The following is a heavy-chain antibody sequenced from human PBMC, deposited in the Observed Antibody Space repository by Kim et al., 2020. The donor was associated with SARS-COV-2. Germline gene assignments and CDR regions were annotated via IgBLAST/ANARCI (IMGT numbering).Heavy chain of an antibody. V-gene: IGHV3-15*01. CDR1: GFTFSNAW. Sequence: GGSLRLSCAASGFTFSNAWMSWVRQAPGKGLEWVGRIKSKTDGGTTDYAAPVKGRFTISRDDSKNTLYLQMNSLKTEDTAVYYCTTDALPVVSSDYGDYDFPYYGMDVWGQGTTVTVSS. CDR2: IKSKTDGGTT. J-gene: IGHJ6*02. D-gene: IGHD4-17*01. CDR3: TTDALPVVSSDYGDYDFPYYGMDV.